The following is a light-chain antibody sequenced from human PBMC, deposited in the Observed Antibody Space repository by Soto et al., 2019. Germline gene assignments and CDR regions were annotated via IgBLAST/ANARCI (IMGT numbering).Light chain of an antibody. J-gene: IGKJ4*01. CDR2: GAS. CDR1: QSVNSN. CDR3: QQYNAWPPLT. Sequence: ETVMTQSPATLSVSPGERATLLCRASQSVNSNLAWYQQKPDQAPRLLIYGASARASGIPGRFSGSGSGTEFTLTISSLQSEDFAVYYCQQYNAWPPLTFGGGTKVEI. V-gene: IGKV3-15*01.